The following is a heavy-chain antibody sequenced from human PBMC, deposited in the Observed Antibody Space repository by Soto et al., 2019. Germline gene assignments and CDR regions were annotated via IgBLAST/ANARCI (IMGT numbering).Heavy chain of an antibody. CDR3: ARVPGP. CDR2: IYYSGST. J-gene: IGHJ5*02. CDR1: GGSISSYY. Sequence: SETLSLTCTVSGGSISSYYWSWIRQPPGKGLEWIGYIYYSGSTNYNPSLKSRVTISVDTSKNQFSLKLSSVTVADTAVYYCARVPGPWGQGTLVTVSS. V-gene: IGHV4-59*12.